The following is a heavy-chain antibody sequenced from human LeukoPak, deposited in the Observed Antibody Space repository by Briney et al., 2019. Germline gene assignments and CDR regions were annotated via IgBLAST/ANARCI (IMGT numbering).Heavy chain of an antibody. J-gene: IGHJ4*02. V-gene: IGHV4-31*03. CDR3: ARGSVYGDYKDY. CDR2: IYYSGST. D-gene: IGHD4-17*01. CDR1: GGSISSGGYY. Sequence: SETLSLTCTVSGGSISSGGYYWRWLRQHPGKGLEWIGYIYYSGSTYYNPSLKSRVTISVDTSKNQFSLKLSSVTAADTAVYYCARGSVYGDYKDYWGQGTLVTVSS.